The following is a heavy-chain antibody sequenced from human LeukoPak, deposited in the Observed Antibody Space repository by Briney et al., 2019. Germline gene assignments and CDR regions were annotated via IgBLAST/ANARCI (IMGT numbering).Heavy chain of an antibody. D-gene: IGHD2/OR15-2a*01. CDR1: GGTFSSYA. V-gene: IGHV1-69*13. Sequence: SVKVSCKASGGTFSSYAISWVRQAPGQGLEWMGGIIPIFGTANYAQKFQGRVTITADESTSTAYMELSSLRSEDTAMYYCARTEISRGYFDYWGQGTLVTVSS. J-gene: IGHJ4*02. CDR3: ARTEISRGYFDY. CDR2: IIPIFGTA.